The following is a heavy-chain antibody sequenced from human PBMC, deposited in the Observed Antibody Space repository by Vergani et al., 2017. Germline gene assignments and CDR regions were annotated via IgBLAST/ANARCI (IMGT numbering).Heavy chain of an antibody. CDR3: AKFGRSEVACTYDAFDI. J-gene: IGHJ3*02. Sequence: VQLLESGGDMVKPRGSLRLSCAASGFTFIMNAMSWVRQAPRKGLEWVSTLSASDRRTHYADSVKGRFTISRDISKNTLFLHMNILRPEDTAVYYCAKFGRSEVACTYDAFDIWGQGTMVTVSS. CDR2: LSASDRRT. CDR1: GFTFIMNA. V-gene: IGHV3-23*01. D-gene: IGHD6-19*01.